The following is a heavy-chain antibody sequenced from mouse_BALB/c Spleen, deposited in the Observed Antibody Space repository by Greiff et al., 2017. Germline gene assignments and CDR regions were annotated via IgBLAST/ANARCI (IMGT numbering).Heavy chain of an antibody. CDR3: ARGDYYGSSYAWFAY. Sequence: VQLQQSGPSLVKPSQTLSLTCSVTGDSITSGYWNWIRKFPGNKLEYMGYISYSGSTYYNPSLKSRISITRDTSKNQYYLQLNSVTTEDTATYYCARGDYYGSSYAWFAYWGQGTLVTVSA. J-gene: IGHJ3*01. D-gene: IGHD1-1*01. CDR1: GDSITSGY. CDR2: ISYSGST. V-gene: IGHV3-8*02.